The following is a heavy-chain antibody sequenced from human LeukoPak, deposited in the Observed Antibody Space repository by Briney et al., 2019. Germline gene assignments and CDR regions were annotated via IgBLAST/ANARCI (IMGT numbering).Heavy chain of an antibody. D-gene: IGHD2-15*01. V-gene: IGHV4-59*08. CDR1: GDSISNHY. J-gene: IGHJ4*02. CDR3: VRHSRVVAFDY. Sequence: SETLSLTCTVSGDSISNHYSSWIRQPPGKGLEWIGYIYYSGNTNYNPSLKSRVTISEDTSKNQFSLNLRSVTAADTAVYYCVRHSRVVAFDYWGQGNLVTVSS. CDR2: IYYSGNT.